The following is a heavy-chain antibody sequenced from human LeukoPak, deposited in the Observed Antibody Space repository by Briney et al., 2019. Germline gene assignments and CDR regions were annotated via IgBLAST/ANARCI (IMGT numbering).Heavy chain of an antibody. Sequence: GESLKISCEASGYFLKNYWIAWVRQMSEKGLEWMGIIYPNDSDTRYNPSFQGQVTISADTSTNTAYLQWNSLKASDTAMYYCAKQSIYYYGMDVWGQGTTVTVSS. J-gene: IGHJ6*02. CDR3: AKQSIYYYGMDV. V-gene: IGHV5-51*01. CDR1: GYFLKNYW. CDR2: IYPNDSDT.